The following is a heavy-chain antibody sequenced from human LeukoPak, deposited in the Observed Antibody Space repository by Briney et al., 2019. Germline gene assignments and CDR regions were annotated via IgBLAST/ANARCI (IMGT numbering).Heavy chain of an antibody. V-gene: IGHV4-34*01. CDR2: INHSGST. CDR3: ARGGRITMVRGVIISTAKRLFDY. D-gene: IGHD3-10*01. Sequence: SETLSLTCAVYGGSFSGYYWSWIRQPPGKGLEWSGEINHSGSTSYNPSLKSRVTISVDTSKNQFSLKLSSVTAADTAVYYCARGGRITMVRGVIISTAKRLFDYWGQGTLVTVSS. J-gene: IGHJ4*02. CDR1: GGSFSGYY.